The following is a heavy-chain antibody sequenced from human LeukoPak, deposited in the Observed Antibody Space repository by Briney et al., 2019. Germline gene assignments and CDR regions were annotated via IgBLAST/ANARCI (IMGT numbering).Heavy chain of an antibody. V-gene: IGHV4-39*07. CDR2: IYYSGST. CDR3: ASSSGWDFDY. J-gene: IGHJ4*02. CDR1: GGSISSYY. D-gene: IGHD6-19*01. Sequence: PSETLSLTCTVSGGSISSYYWGWIRQPPGKGLEWIGSIYYSGSTYYNPSLKSRVTISVDTSKNQFSLKLSSVTAADTAVYYCASSSGWDFDYWGQGTLVTVSS.